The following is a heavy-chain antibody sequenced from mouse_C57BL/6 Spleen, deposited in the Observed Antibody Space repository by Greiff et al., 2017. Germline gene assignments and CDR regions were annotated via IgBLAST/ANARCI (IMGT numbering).Heavy chain of an antibody. CDR2: INPSNGGT. CDR3: ARWGLYYCDHDY. J-gene: IGHJ2*01. D-gene: IGHD6-1*01. Sequence: QVQLQQSGTELVKPGASVKLSCKASGYTFTSYCMSWVKQRPGQGLEWIGNINPSNGGTNYTEKFKSKATLSVDNSSSTAYMQLSSLTSEDSAVYYCARWGLYYCDHDYWGQGTTLTVSS. CDR1: GYTFTSYC. V-gene: IGHV1-53*01.